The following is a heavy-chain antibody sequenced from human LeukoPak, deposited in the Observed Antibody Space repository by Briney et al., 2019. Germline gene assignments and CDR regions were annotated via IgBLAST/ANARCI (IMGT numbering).Heavy chain of an antibody. CDR3: ASTYSGYDGPRY. D-gene: IGHD5-12*01. Sequence: SVKVSCKASGGTFSSYAISWVRQAPGQGLEWMGGIIPIFGTANYAQKFQGRVTITADKSTSTGYMELSSLRSEDTAVYYCASTYSGYDGPRYWGQGTLVTVSS. CDR2: IIPIFGTA. J-gene: IGHJ4*02. V-gene: IGHV1-69*06. CDR1: GGTFSSYA.